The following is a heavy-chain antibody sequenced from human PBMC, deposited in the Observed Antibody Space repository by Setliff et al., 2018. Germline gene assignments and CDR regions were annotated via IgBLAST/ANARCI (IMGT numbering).Heavy chain of an antibody. CDR2: IYGGGGT. Sequence: GSLRPSCVASGFDVTYSYLSWVRQAPGRGLEWVSVIYGGGGTYYADSVKGRFTISRDNSKNTLYLQMNSLRAEDTAVYYCARNYCSDTSCYDYYYYMDVWGKGTTVTVSS. D-gene: IGHD2-2*01. J-gene: IGHJ6*03. V-gene: IGHV3-66*02. CDR3: ARNYCSDTSCYDYYYYMDV. CDR1: GFDVTYSY.